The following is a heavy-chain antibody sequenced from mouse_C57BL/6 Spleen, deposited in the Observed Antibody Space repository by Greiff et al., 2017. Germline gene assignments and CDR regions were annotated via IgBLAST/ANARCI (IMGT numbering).Heavy chain of an antibody. D-gene: IGHD2-5*01. CDR1: GYTFTSYW. Sequence: VQLQQPGPELVKPGASVKLSCKASGYTFTSYWMHWVKQRPGQGLEWIGNINPSNGGTNYNEKFKSKATLTVDNASSTAYMQLSSLTSEDAAVYYCARSHHYYSNYDLYFDVWGTGTTVTVSS. V-gene: IGHV1-53*01. CDR3: ARSHHYYSNYDLYFDV. J-gene: IGHJ1*03. CDR2: INPSNGGT.